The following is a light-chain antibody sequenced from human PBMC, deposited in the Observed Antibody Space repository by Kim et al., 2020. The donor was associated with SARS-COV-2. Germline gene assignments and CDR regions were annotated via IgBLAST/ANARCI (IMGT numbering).Light chain of an antibody. CDR3: QVWDNGSDHVI. CDR1: DVGSKG. Sequence: SYELTQPPSVSVAPGQTAMITCGGNDVGSKGVNWYQQRPGQAPVLVSYYDSVRPSGIPERFSGSKSGNTATLTINRSEAGDEADYYCQVWDNGSDHVIFGGGTQLTVL. V-gene: IGLV3-21*04. J-gene: IGLJ2*01. CDR2: YDS.